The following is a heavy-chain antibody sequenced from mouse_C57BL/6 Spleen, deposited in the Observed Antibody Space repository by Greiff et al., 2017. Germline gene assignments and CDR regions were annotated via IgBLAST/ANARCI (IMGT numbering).Heavy chain of an antibody. CDR3: ARAYYGSSYGDY. CDR1: GYSITSGYY. V-gene: IGHV3-6*01. D-gene: IGHD1-1*01. CDR2: ISYDGSN. J-gene: IGHJ4*01. Sequence: ESGPGLVKPSQSLSLTCSVTGYSITSGYYWNWIRQFPGNKLEWMGYISYDGSNNYNPSLKNRISISRDTSKTQFFLKLNSVTTEDTATYYCARAYYGSSYGDYWGQGTSVTVSS.